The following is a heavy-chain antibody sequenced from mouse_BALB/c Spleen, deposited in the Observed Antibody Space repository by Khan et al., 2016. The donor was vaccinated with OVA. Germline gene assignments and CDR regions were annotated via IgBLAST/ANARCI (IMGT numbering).Heavy chain of an antibody. D-gene: IGHD1-1*01. CDR2: ISSGGHYT. V-gene: IGHV5-6*01. Sequence: EVQLVESGGDLVNPGGSLKLSCAASGFTFSSYGMSWVRQTPDKRLEWVATISSGGHYTYFPDSVRGRFTISRDNAKNTLYLQMSSLKSEDTAMYYCTRGITTSEEDYYAMDYWGQGTSVTVSS. CDR3: TRGITTSEEDYYAMDY. CDR1: GFTFSSYG. J-gene: IGHJ4*01.